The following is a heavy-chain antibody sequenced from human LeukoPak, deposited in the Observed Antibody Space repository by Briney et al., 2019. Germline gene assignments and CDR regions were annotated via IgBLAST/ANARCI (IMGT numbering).Heavy chain of an antibody. J-gene: IGHJ6*03. D-gene: IGHD3-9*01. Sequence: PSETLSLTCTVSGGSISSYYWAWIRQPPGKGLDWIGYTYYRGTTNYSPSLKGRVTMSLDTSKNHVTLQLSSVSAADTAVYYCARVGYDILTGYKRNDYHLDVWAKGTAVTVSS. V-gene: IGHV4-59*01. CDR2: TYYRGTT. CDR3: ARVGYDILTGYKRNDYHLDV. CDR1: GGSISSYY.